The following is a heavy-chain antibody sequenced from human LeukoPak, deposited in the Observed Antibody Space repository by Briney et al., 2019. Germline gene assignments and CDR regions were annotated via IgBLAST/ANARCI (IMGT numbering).Heavy chain of an antibody. J-gene: IGHJ6*03. CDR1: GFTFSGSA. Sequence: GSLRLSCAASGFTFSGSAMHWVRQASGKGLEWVGRIRSKANSYATAYAASVKGRFTISRDDSKNTAYLQMNSLKTEDTAVYYCIPTVVVPAAYMDVWGKGTTVTVSS. CDR2: IRSKANSYAT. V-gene: IGHV3-73*01. D-gene: IGHD2-2*01. CDR3: IPTVVVPAAYMDV.